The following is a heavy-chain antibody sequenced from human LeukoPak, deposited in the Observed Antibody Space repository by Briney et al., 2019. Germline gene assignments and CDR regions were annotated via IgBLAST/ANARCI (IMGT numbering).Heavy chain of an antibody. Sequence: PSETLSLTCTVSGYSISSGYYWGWIRQPPGKGLEWIGSIYHSGSTYYNPSLKSRVTISVDTSKNQFSLKLSSVTAADTAVYYCARGTRLHAFDIWGQGTMVTVSS. V-gene: IGHV4-38-2*02. CDR2: IYHSGST. D-gene: IGHD1-1*01. CDR3: ARGTRLHAFDI. CDR1: GYSISSGYY. J-gene: IGHJ3*02.